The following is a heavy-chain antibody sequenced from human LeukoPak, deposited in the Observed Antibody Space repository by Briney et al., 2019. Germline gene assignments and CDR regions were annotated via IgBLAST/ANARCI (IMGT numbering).Heavy chain of an antibody. CDR3: AKDFEFGELFFDY. Sequence: GGSLRLSCAASGFTFSSYAMHWVRQAPGKGLEWVALISYDGSNKYYADSVKGRFTISRDNSKNTLYLQMNSLRAEDTAVYYCAKDFEFGELFFDYWGQGTLVTVSS. J-gene: IGHJ4*02. CDR2: ISYDGSNK. D-gene: IGHD3-10*01. CDR1: GFTFSSYA. V-gene: IGHV3-30*04.